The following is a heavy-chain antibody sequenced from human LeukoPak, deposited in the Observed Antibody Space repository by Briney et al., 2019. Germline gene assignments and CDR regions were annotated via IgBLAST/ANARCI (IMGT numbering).Heavy chain of an antibody. D-gene: IGHD1-26*01. V-gene: IGHV1-2*02. CDR2: INPNSGGT. CDR1: GYTFTGYY. CDR3: ARGSIVGAPRFDP. Sequence: ASVKVSCKASGYTFTGYYIHWVRQAPGQGLEWMGWINPNSGGTNYAQKFQGRVTMTRDTSISTAYMDLSRLRSDDTAVYYCARGSIVGAPRFDPWGQGTLVTVSS. J-gene: IGHJ5*02.